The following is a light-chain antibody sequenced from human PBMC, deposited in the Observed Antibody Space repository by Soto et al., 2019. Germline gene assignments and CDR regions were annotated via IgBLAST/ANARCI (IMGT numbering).Light chain of an antibody. CDR1: SSDIGGYNY. V-gene: IGLV2-14*01. CDR2: EVI. J-gene: IGLJ3*02. Sequence: QSALTQPASVSGSPGQSITISCTGTSSDIGGYNYVSWYQQHPGKAPKLMVYEVINRPSGVSNRFSGSKSGSTASLIISGLQAEDEADYYCSSYTSTTTPVFGGGTKDTVL. CDR3: SSYTSTTTPV.